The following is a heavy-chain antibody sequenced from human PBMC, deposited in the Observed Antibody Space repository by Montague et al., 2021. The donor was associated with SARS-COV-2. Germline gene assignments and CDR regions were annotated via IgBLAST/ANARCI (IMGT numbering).Heavy chain of an antibody. J-gene: IGHJ3*02. CDR3: AHRKPTYYDIFTGYYNAFDI. CDR1: GFSLSTSGVG. D-gene: IGHD3-9*01. CDR2: IYWDDDK. V-gene: IGHV2-5*02. Sequence: PALVKPTQTLTLTCTFSGFSLSTSGVGVGWIRQPPGKALEWLALIYWDDDKRYSPSLKSRLTITKDTSKNQVVLTMTNMDPVDTATYYCAHRKPTYYDIFTGYYNAFDIWGQGTMVTVSS.